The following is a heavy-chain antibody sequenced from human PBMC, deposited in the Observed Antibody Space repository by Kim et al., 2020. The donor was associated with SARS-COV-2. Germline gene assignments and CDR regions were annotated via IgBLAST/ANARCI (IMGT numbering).Heavy chain of an antibody. D-gene: IGHD4-17*01. V-gene: IGHV4-4*02. CDR3: AMLTTVVTPAAL. CDR2: IYHSGST. CDR1: GGSISSSNW. Sequence: SETLSLICAVSGGSISSSNWWSWVRQPPGKGLEWIGEIYHSGSTNYNPSFKSRVTISVDKSKNQFSLKLSSVTAADTAVYYCAMLTTVVTPAALWGQGTLVTVSS. J-gene: IGHJ4*02.